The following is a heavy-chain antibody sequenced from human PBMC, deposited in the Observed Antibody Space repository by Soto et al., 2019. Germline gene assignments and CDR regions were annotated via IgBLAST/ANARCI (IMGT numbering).Heavy chain of an antibody. CDR3: ARDLDDILTGPNFDP. CDR2: INAYNGNT. CDR1: GYSFNNYG. Sequence: ASLKVSCKASGYSFNNYGIHWVRQAPGQRLEWMGWINAYNGNTKYSQKFQGRVTFTRDTSARTVYMEMSSLRSEDAAVYFCARDLDDILTGPNFDPWGQGTLVTVSS. D-gene: IGHD3-9*01. V-gene: IGHV1-3*01. J-gene: IGHJ5*02.